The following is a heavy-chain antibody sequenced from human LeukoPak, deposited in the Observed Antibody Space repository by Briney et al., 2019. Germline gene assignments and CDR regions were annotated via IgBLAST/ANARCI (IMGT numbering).Heavy chain of an antibody. CDR1: GYTFTSYA. Sequence: ASVKVSCKASGYTFTSYAMHWVRQAPGQRLECMGWINTGNGNTKYSQKFQGRVTMTRDTSTSTVYMELSSLRSEDTAVYYCARDGCDSSGYYCPGDYWGQGTLVTVSS. CDR2: INTGNGNT. V-gene: IGHV1-3*04. CDR3: ARDGCDSSGYYCPGDY. J-gene: IGHJ4*02. D-gene: IGHD3-22*01.